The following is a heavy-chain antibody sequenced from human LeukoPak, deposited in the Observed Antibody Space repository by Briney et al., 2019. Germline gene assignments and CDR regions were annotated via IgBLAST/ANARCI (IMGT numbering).Heavy chain of an antibody. CDR3: AREQSITVAGTDY. J-gene: IGHJ4*02. V-gene: IGHV1-2*06. D-gene: IGHD6-19*01. CDR2: INPHTGGT. Sequence: ASVKVSCKASGYTFTGYYIHWVRQAPGQGLEWMGRINPHTGGTSYTQKLQGRVTMTRDTSISTAYMELSGLRSDDTAVYYCAREQSITVAGTDYWGQGTLVTVSS. CDR1: GYTFTGYY.